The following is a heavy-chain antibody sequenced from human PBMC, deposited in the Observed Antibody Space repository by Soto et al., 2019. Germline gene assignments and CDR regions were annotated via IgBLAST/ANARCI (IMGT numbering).Heavy chain of an antibody. CDR3: ASSNIAAAGFYYYGMDV. J-gene: IGHJ6*02. Sequence: QVQLQESGPGLVKPSETLSLTCTVSGDSISSYYWSWIRQPPWKGLEWIGYIYYSGSTNYNPSRNSRVTISVDTSKHQFSLILSSVTAADTAVYYCASSNIAAAGFYYYGMDVWVRGTTVTVSS. CDR1: GDSISSYY. V-gene: IGHV4-59*01. D-gene: IGHD6-13*01. CDR2: IYYSGST.